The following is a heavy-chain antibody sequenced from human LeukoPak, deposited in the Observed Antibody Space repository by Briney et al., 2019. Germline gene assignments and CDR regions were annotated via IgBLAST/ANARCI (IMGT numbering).Heavy chain of an antibody. D-gene: IGHD3-16*01. CDR3: ARPRAYDSRDLDY. CDR2: IDTDETDT. Sequence: GGSLRLSCAASGFTFSSYWMHWVRQAPGKGLVWVSRIDTDETDTTYADSVKGRFTISRDNAKNTLYLQMNSLRAEDTAVYYCARPRAYDSRDLDYWGQGTLVTVSS. V-gene: IGHV3-74*01. CDR1: GFTFSSYW. J-gene: IGHJ4*02.